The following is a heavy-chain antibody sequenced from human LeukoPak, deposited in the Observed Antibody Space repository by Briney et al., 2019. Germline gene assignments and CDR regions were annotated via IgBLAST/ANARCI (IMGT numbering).Heavy chain of an antibody. J-gene: IGHJ4*02. CDR2: IYTSGST. D-gene: IGHD4-17*01. CDR1: GGSISSYY. V-gene: IGHV4-4*07. Sequence: SETLSLTCTVSGGSISSYYWSWIRQPAGKGLEWIGRIYTSGSTNYNPSLKSRVTMSVDTSKNQFPLKLSSVTAADTAVYYCARGRDDYGDYTLLDYWGQGTLVTVSS. CDR3: ARGRDDYGDYTLLDY.